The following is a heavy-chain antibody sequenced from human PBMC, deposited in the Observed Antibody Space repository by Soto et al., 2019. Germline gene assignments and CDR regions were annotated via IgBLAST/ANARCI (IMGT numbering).Heavy chain of an antibody. D-gene: IGHD1-1*01. CDR3: AANWNFGLNF. Sequence: LRLSCAGSGFDFSDFHISWVRQAPGKGLEWISYISSSLGHTDYADSVKGRLTISRDNAKSSVFLEMSDLRSDDTAAYYCAANWNFGLNFWGQGTLVTVSS. J-gene: IGHJ4*02. CDR2: ISSSLGHT. V-gene: IGHV3-11*03. CDR1: GFDFSDFH.